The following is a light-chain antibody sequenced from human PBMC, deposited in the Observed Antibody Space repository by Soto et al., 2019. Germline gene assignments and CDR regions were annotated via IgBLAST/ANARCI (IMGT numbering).Light chain of an antibody. CDR3: LQYSSHSWT. J-gene: IGKJ1*01. CDR1: RSISDW. CDR2: DAS. Sequence: DIQMTQFPSTLTPSVLDRFTITCRASRSISDWLAWYQQKPGKAPKLLIFDASTLKSGVSSRFSGSGSGTEFTLTITGLQPEDVATYYCLQYSSHSWTFGQGTKVDIK. V-gene: IGKV1-5*01.